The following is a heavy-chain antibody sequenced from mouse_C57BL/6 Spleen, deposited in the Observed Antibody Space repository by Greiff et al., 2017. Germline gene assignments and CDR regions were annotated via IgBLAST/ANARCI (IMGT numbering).Heavy chain of an antibody. CDR3: TRSPNLAGFAY. V-gene: IGHV1-15*01. CDR1: GYSFTDYE. J-gene: IGHJ3*01. CDR2: IDPATGGT. Sequence: QVQLKESGAELVRPGASVTLACKASGYSFTDYEMHWVKQAPVHGLEWIGAIDPATGGTAYNQKFKGKAILTADKSSSTAYMELRSLTSEDSAVNYCTRSPNLAGFAYGGQGTLVTVSA.